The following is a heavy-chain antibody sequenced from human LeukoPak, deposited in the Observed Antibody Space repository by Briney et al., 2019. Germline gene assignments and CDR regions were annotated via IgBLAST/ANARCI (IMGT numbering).Heavy chain of an antibody. CDR3: ARRGWVREYSRSLFGY. D-gene: IGHD5-12*01. Sequence: ASVKVSCKASGYTFTSYDINWVRQVTGQGLEWMGWMNPNSGNIGYAQKFQGRVTMTGDTSISTAYMELSGLTSEDTAIYFCARRGWVREYSRSLFGYWGQGTLVTVSS. J-gene: IGHJ4*02. V-gene: IGHV1-8*01. CDR2: MNPNSGNI. CDR1: GYTFTSYD.